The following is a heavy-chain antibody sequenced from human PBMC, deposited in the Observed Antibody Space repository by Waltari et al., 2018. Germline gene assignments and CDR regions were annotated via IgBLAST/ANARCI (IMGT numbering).Heavy chain of an antibody. CDR2: ITDTGSDT. J-gene: IGHJ4*02. CDR1: GFAYSRYA. D-gene: IGHD1-26*01. CDR3: VKGSGGSRPYYFDS. Sequence: EVQLEESGGGLVQPGGSLRLSCAASGFAYSRYATPWRRQVPGKGLEWISAITDTGSDTYSAESGKGRFTISRDHSLYLQMKSLRVEDTAVYYCVKGSGGSRPYYFDSWGQGTLVTVSS. V-gene: IGHV3-23*04.